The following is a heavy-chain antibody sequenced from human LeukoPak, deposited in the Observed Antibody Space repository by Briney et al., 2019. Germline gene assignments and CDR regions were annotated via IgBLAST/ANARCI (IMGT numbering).Heavy chain of an antibody. Sequence: ASVKVSCKASGYTFSSYPIHWVRQAPGQRLEWMGWINADNGNTKYSQRFQGRVTITRDTSARTAYMELSSLKSEDTAVYYCARALGIVYSRPFDYWGQGTLVTVSS. CDR2: INADNGNT. D-gene: IGHD3-22*01. V-gene: IGHV1-3*01. CDR3: ARALGIVYSRPFDY. J-gene: IGHJ4*02. CDR1: GYTFSSYP.